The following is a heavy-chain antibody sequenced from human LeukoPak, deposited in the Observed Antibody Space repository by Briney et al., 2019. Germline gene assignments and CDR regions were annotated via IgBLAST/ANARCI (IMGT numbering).Heavy chain of an antibody. J-gene: IGHJ4*02. CDR3: ARGLGVLSDGYFDY. V-gene: IGHV3-38-3*01. Sequence: GGALRLSCAASGFTVSSNEMSWVRQAPGKGLEWVSSISGGSTYYADSRKGRFTISRDNSKNTLHLQMNSLRAEDTAVYYCARGLGVLSDGYFDYWGQGTLVTVSS. D-gene: IGHD2-8*01. CDR2: ISGGST. CDR1: GFTVSSNE.